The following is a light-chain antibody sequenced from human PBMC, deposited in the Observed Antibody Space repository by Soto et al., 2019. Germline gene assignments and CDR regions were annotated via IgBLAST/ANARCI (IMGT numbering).Light chain of an antibody. Sequence: QSALTQPPSASGSPGQSVTISCTGTSSDVGGYNYVSWYQQHPGKAPKLMIYEVSKRPSGVPDRFSGSKSGNTASLTVSGLQAEDEADDYCSSYAGSLYAVGTGTKLTVL. V-gene: IGLV2-8*01. CDR1: SSDVGGYNY. CDR3: SSYAGSLYA. J-gene: IGLJ1*01. CDR2: EVS.